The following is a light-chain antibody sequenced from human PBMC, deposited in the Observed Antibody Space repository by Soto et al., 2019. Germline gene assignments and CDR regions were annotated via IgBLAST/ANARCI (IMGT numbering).Light chain of an antibody. CDR2: DAS. V-gene: IGKV1-5*01. J-gene: IGKJ2*01. Sequence: DIQMTQSPSTLSAFVGDTVTITCRASQSISHWLVWYQQRPGRAPKLLIYDASSLESGVPSRFSGSGSGTEFTLTISSLQPDDFATYYCQQYSAYPYTFGQGTKLEIK. CDR3: QQYSAYPYT. CDR1: QSISHW.